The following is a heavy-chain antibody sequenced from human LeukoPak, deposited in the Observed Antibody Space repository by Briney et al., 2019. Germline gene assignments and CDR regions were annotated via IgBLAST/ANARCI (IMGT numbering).Heavy chain of an antibody. J-gene: IGHJ4*02. CDR1: GFTFSSYA. V-gene: IGHV3-23*01. CDR3: AKGLTPYYDFWSGPFDY. Sequence: GGSLRLSCAASGFTFSSYAMSWVRQAPGKGLEWVSAISGSGGSTYYADSVKGRFTISRDNSKNTLYLQMNSLRAEDTAVYYCAKGLTPYYDFWSGPFDYWGQGTLVTVSS. CDR2: ISGSGGST. D-gene: IGHD3-3*01.